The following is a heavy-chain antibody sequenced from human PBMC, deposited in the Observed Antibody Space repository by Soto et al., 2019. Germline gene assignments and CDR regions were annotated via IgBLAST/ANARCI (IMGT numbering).Heavy chain of an antibody. J-gene: IGHJ4*02. CDR2: IYYSGST. V-gene: IGHV4-59*01. D-gene: IGHD4-17*01. Sequence: SETLSLTCTVSGGSISSYYWSWIRQPPGKGLEWIGYIYYSGSTNYNPSLKSRVTISVDTSKNQFSLKLSSVTAADTAVYYCARIYGDLTPYYFDYWGQGTLVTVSS. CDR3: ARIYGDLTPYYFDY. CDR1: GGSISSYY.